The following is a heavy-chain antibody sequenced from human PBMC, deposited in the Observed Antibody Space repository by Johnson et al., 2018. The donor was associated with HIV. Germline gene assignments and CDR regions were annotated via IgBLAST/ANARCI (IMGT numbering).Heavy chain of an antibody. CDR1: GFTFDDYG. CDR3: TTDRAAARDAFDI. D-gene: IGHD6-13*01. V-gene: IGHV3-20*04. Sequence: VQLVESGGGLVQPGRSLRLSCAASGFTFDDYGMTWVRQAPGKGLEWVSGINWNGNARGYADSVKGRFTISRDNAKNSLYLQMNSLRGEETALYYCTTDRAAARDAFDIWGQGTMVTVSS. CDR2: INWNGNAR. J-gene: IGHJ3*02.